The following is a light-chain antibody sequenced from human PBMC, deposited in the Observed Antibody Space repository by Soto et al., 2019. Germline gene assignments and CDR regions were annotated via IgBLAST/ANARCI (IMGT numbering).Light chain of an antibody. Sequence: IQMTQAPSSVSASVGDRVSITCRASQGISNWLAWYQQKPGKAPKLLIYAASSLESGVPSRFSGSGSGTDFTLTISSLQPEDFATCYCQQNYSPPPITFGQGTRLEIK. CDR1: QGISNW. V-gene: IGKV1-12*01. CDR3: QQNYSPPPIT. CDR2: AAS. J-gene: IGKJ5*01.